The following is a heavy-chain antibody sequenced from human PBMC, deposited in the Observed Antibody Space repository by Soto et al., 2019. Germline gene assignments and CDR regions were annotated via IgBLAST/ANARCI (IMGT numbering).Heavy chain of an antibody. CDR2: ITINGNT. CDR1: GAYIRDFS. Sequence: PSETLSLTCMVSGAYIRDFSCSWSRQPAGKGLEWIGRITINGNTQKNPSFKSRVTMSIDTSRNHFSLNLQSATAADTALYYCARETGENWTYEAHWGPGTLVTVSS. CDR3: ARETGENWTYEAH. V-gene: IGHV4-4*07. J-gene: IGHJ1*01. D-gene: IGHD1-7*01.